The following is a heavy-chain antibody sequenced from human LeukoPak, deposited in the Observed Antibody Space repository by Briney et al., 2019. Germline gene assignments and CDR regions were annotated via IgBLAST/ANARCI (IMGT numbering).Heavy chain of an antibody. CDR2: IWYDGSRK. J-gene: IGHJ4*02. Sequence: GGSLRLSCVASGLTFSNYGMRWVRQAPGKGLEWVAVIWYDGSRKYYAGSVKGGFSISRDNSKNTLYLQMNSLRAEDTAVYYCARDRSSRVYDFWGQRILVTVSS. V-gene: IGHV3-33*01. D-gene: IGHD5/OR15-5a*01. CDR1: GLTFSNYG. CDR3: ARDRSSRVYDF.